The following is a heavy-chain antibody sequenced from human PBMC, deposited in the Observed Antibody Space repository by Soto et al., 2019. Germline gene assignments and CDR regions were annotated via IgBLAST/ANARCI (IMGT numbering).Heavy chain of an antibody. CDR3: ARDPHFWDTAMAPLDY. CDR2: IIPVFGTA. CDR1: GGTFSSYA. D-gene: IGHD5-18*01. Sequence: QVHLVQAGAEVKKPGSSVKVSCKASGGTFSSYAISWVRQAPGQGLEWMGGIIPVFGTANYAQKFQGRVTITADESTSTAYMELSSLRSEDAAVYYCARDPHFWDTAMAPLDYWGQGTMVTVSS. V-gene: IGHV1-69*01. J-gene: IGHJ4*02.